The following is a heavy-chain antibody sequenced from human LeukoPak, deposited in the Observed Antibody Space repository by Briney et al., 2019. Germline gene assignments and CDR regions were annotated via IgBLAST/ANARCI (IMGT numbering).Heavy chain of an antibody. Sequence: GGSLRLSCAASGFTFSSYDMHWVRQATGKGPEWVSAIGTAGETYYLVRVQGRFTISRENAKYSLYLQMNSLKPGDTAVDYCARGGSDYYDSSGYYYDYWGQGTLVTVSS. CDR1: GFTFSSYD. CDR3: ARGGSDYYDSSGYYYDY. V-gene: IGHV3-13*04. D-gene: IGHD3-22*01. J-gene: IGHJ4*02. CDR2: IGTAGET.